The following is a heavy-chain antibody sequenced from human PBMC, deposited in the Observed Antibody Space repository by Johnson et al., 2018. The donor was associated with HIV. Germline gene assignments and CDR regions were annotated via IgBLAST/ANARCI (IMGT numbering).Heavy chain of an antibody. CDR3: TTERAAARDAFDI. CDR2: IKSKTDGGTT. V-gene: IGHV3-15*01. J-gene: IGHJ3*02. CDR1: GFTFSNAW. Sequence: EVQLVESGGGLVKPGGSLRLSCAASGFTFSNAWMSWVRQAPGKGLEWVGRIKSKTDGGTTDYAAPVKGRFTISRDDSKNTLYLQMNSLKTEDTAVYYCTTERAAARDAFDIWGQGTMVTVSS. D-gene: IGHD6-13*01.